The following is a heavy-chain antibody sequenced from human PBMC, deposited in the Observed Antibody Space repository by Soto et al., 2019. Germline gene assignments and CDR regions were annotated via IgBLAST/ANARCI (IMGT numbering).Heavy chain of an antibody. D-gene: IGHD3-16*01. CDR2: IYYSGST. CDR3: ARVVYGGAFDI. V-gene: IGHV4-31*03. J-gene: IGHJ3*02. CDR1: GGSISSGGYY. Sequence: PLETLSLTCTVSGGSISSGGYYWSWIRQHPGKGLEWIGYIYYSGSTYYNPSLKSRVTISVDTSKNQFSLKLSSVTAADTAVYYCARVVYGGAFDIWGQGTMVTVSS.